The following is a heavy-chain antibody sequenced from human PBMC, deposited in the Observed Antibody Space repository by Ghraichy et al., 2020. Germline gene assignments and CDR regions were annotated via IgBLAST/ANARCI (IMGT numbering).Heavy chain of an antibody. V-gene: IGHV3-64*02. CDR2: ISYNGGDT. J-gene: IGHJ6*02. D-gene: IGHD5-12*01. CDR3: TRVTSGYDF. CDR1: GFTLSDFS. Sequence: SCAASGFTLSDFSMHWVRQAPGKGLEYVSAISYNGGDTYYADSVKGRFTISRDNSKNTLYLQMGSLRPEDMAVYYCTRVTSGYDFWGQGTTVTVSS.